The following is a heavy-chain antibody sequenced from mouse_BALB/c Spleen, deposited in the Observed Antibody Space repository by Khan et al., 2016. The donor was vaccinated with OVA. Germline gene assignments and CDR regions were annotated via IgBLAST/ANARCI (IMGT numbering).Heavy chain of an antibody. Sequence: EVQLQESGPGLVKPSQSLSLTCTVTGYSITSDYAWNWIRQFPENKLEWMGFISYSGNTNYNPSLKSRISITRDTSKNQFFLQLNSVTTEDTATYYCARVYGGDFDYWGQGTTLTGAS. D-gene: IGHD1-1*01. J-gene: IGHJ2*01. CDR1: GYSITSDYA. V-gene: IGHV3-2*02. CDR3: ARVYGGDFDY. CDR2: ISYSGNT.